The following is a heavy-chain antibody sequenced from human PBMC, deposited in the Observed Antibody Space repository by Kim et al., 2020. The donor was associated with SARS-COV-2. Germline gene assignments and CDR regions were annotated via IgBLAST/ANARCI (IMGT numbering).Heavy chain of an antibody. Sequence: SETLSLTCAVYGGSFSGYYWSWIRQPPGKGLEWIGEINHSGSTNYNPSLKSRVTISVDTSKNQFSLKLSSVTAADTAVYYCARGARNSSSWDFDYWGQGTLVTFSS. V-gene: IGHV4-34*01. CDR2: INHSGST. J-gene: IGHJ4*02. CDR3: ARGARNSSSWDFDY. CDR1: GGSFSGYY. D-gene: IGHD6-13*01.